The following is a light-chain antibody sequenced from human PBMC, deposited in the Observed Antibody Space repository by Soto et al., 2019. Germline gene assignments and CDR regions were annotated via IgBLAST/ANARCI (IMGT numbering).Light chain of an antibody. CDR2: DAS. CDR1: QSVSSN. J-gene: IGKJ4*01. V-gene: IGKV3-11*01. Sequence: EIVLTQSPATLSLSPGERATLSCRASQSVSSNLPWYQQKPGQAPRRLIYDASNRATGIPARFSGSGSGTDFTLAISSLEPEDFAVYYCQQRSNWPPGTFGGGTKVEIK. CDR3: QQRSNWPPGT.